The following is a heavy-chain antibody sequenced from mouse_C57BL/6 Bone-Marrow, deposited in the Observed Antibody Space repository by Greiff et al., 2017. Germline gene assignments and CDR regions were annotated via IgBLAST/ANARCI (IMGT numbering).Heavy chain of an antibody. V-gene: IGHV5-2*01. Sequence: DVQLPASGGGLVQPGESLKLSCESNEYEFPSHDMSWVRKTPEKRLELVAAINSDGGSTYYPDTMERRFIISRDNTKKTLYPQMIRLRSEDTDLYYCERQGANYAMDYWGQGTSVTVSS. CDR3: ERQGANYAMDY. D-gene: IGHD3-1*01. CDR2: INSDGGST. J-gene: IGHJ4*01. CDR1: EYEFPSHD.